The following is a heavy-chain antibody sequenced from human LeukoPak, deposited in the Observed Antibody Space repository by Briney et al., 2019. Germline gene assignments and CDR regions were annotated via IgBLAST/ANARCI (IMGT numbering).Heavy chain of an antibody. Sequence: PGGSLRLSCAASGFTFSSHGMNWVRQAPGKGLEWVSGSSSIGGRTYYADPVKGRFTVTRDNSRNTLHLQMNSLRAEDTAIYYCAKNGDRGAYCTGGTCYPYFYYYMDVWGKGTTVTI. V-gene: IGHV3-23*01. J-gene: IGHJ6*03. CDR3: AKNGDRGAYCTGGTCYPYFYYYMDV. CDR2: SSSIGGRT. CDR1: GFTFSSHG. D-gene: IGHD2-15*01.